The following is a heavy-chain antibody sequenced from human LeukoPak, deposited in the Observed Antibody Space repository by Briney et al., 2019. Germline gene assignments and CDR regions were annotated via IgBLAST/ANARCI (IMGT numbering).Heavy chain of an antibody. CDR2: ISYDGSNK. CDR3: ARDPKMATIQYYFDY. V-gene: IGHV3-30-3*01. J-gene: IGHJ4*02. Sequence: GRSLRLSCAASGFTFSSYAMHWVRQAPGKGLEWVAVISYDGSNKYYADSVKGRFTISRDNSKNTLYLQMNSLRAEDTAVFYCARDPKMATIQYYFDYWGQGTLVTVSS. CDR1: GFTFSSYA. D-gene: IGHD5-24*01.